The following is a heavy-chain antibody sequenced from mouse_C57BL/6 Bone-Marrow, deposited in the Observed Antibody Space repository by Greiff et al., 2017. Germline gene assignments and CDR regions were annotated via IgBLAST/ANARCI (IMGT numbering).Heavy chain of an antibody. CDR2: ISDGGSYT. CDR3: ARRSSFPYYYAMDY. Sequence: EVKLVESGGGLVKPGGSLKISCAASGFTFSSYAMSWVRQTPEKRLEWVATISDGGSYTYYTDNVKGRFTISRDNAKNNLYLQMSHLKSEDTAMYYCARRSSFPYYYAMDYWGQGTSVTVSS. J-gene: IGHJ4*01. V-gene: IGHV5-4*03. CDR1: GFTFSSYA. D-gene: IGHD1-1*01.